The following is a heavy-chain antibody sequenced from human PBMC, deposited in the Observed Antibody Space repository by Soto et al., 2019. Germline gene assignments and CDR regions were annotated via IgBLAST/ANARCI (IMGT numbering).Heavy chain of an antibody. CDR2: INDNGAIT. Sequence: EVELLESGGGLVQPGGSLRLSCEASGFTFSDYWMHWVRQVPGGGLVWVARINDNGAITRYADSVKGRFTVSRDNANSTMFLQMTSLTAEDTAIYYCARGRKYDVLTGYNDYWGQGTLVTFSS. D-gene: IGHD3-9*01. CDR1: GFTFSDYW. J-gene: IGHJ4*02. CDR3: ARGRKYDVLTGYNDY. V-gene: IGHV3-74*01.